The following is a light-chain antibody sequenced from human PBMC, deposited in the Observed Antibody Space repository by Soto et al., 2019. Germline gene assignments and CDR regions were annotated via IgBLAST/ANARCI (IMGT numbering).Light chain of an antibody. V-gene: IGKV3D-20*01. J-gene: IGKJ2*01. CDR3: QQYGSSPYT. CDR1: QSVSSRY. Sequence: EIVLTQSPATMSLSPGERATLSCGASQSVSSRYLDWYQQKPGLAPRLLIYDASSRATGIPDRFSGSGSGTYFTLTSSRLEPEDFAVYYCQQYGSSPYTFGQGTKLEIK. CDR2: DAS.